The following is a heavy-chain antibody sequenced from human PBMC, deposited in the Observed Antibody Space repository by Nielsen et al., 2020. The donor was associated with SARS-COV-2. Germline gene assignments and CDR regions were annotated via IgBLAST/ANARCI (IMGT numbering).Heavy chain of an antibody. D-gene: IGHD1-26*01. J-gene: IGHJ5*02. CDR2: VSSDGSNK. CDR1: GFTFSNYG. Sequence: GGSLRLSCAASGFTFSNYGMHWVRQAPGKGLEWVAVVSSDGSNKYYADSVKGRFTISRDNSKNTLYLQMNSLRAEDTAVYYCARAGSGSYYEWFDPWGQGTLVTVSS. CDR3: ARAGSGSYYEWFDP. V-gene: IGHV3-30*03.